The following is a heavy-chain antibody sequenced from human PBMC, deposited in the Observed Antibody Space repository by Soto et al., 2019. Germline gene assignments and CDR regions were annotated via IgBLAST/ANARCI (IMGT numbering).Heavy chain of an antibody. CDR1: GFTFDDYA. V-gene: IGHV3-9*01. J-gene: IGHJ5*02. Sequence: GGSLRLSCAASGFTFDDYAMHWVRQAPGKGLEWVSGISWNSGTIAYADSVKGRFTISRDNAKNSLYLQMNSLRAEDTALYYCAKDVKYCSGNSCYSMINWFDPWGQGTLVTVSS. CDR2: ISWNSGTI. D-gene: IGHD2-15*01. CDR3: AKDVKYCSGNSCYSMINWFDP.